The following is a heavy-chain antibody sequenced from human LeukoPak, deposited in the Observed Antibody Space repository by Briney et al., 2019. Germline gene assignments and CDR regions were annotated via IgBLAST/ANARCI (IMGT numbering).Heavy chain of an antibody. CDR2: ITSSSSTI. CDR3: ATDPEHSSGGYMDV. Sequence: GGSLRLSCAASGLTFSYYYMSWIRQAPGKGLDWVRCITSSSSTIDYTSSVKGRFTISTDTAKNPMYLQINRLTAEDTAVHSCATDPEHSSGGYMDVWGKGTTVTASS. D-gene: IGHD6-25*01. CDR1: GLTFSYYY. J-gene: IGHJ6*03. V-gene: IGHV3-11*01.